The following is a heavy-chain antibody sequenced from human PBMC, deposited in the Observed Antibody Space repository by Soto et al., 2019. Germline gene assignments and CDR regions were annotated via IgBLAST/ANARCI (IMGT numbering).Heavy chain of an antibody. D-gene: IGHD3-3*01. Sequence: GGSLRLSCAASGFTFSSYGMHWVRQAPGKGLEWVAVISYDGSNKYYADSVKGRITISRDNSKNTLYQQMNRLRAEEKTMYNSAKDGDGDFWSGYYRYYYYYYMDVWGKGTTVTVSS. CDR1: GFTFSSYG. CDR2: ISYDGSNK. CDR3: AKDGDGDFWSGYYRYYYYYYMDV. V-gene: IGHV3-30*18. J-gene: IGHJ6*03.